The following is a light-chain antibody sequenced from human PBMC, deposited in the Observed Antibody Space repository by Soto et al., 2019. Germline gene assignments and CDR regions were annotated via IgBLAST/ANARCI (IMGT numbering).Light chain of an antibody. V-gene: IGKV3D-15*01. Sequence: EVVLTQSPATLSVSPGEGVTLSCRASQSVSINLAWYQQKPGQAPRLLIYDASTRATGIPARFSGSGSGTEFTLTISSLQSKDFAVYYCQQYNNWHPLTFGGGTKVDIK. CDR2: DAS. CDR3: QQYNNWHPLT. CDR1: QSVSIN. J-gene: IGKJ4*01.